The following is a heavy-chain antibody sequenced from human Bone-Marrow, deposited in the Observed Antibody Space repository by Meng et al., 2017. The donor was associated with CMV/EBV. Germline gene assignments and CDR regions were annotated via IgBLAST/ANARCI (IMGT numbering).Heavy chain of an antibody. D-gene: IGHD2-2*01. J-gene: IGHJ4*02. CDR3: ATDLDCSSTSCYEDY. CDR2: ISSSSSYI. Sequence: SGFTFSSYSMNWVRQAPGKGLEWVSSISSSSSYIYYADSVKGRFTISRDNAKNSLYLQMNSLRAEDTAVYYCATDLDCSSTSCYEDYWGQGTLVTVSS. V-gene: IGHV3-21*01. CDR1: GFTFSSYS.